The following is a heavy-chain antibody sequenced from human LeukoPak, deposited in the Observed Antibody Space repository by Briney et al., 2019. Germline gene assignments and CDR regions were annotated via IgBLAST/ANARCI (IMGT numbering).Heavy chain of an antibody. V-gene: IGHV1-18*01. J-gene: IGHJ4*02. Sequence: GASVKVSCKASGYTFTSCGFTWVRQAPGQGLEWMGWISAYNGNTDYAQKLQGRVTMTTDTSTSTAYMELRSLRSDDTAVYFCARAYYHDTSSYQGFDFWGQGTLVTVSS. CDR2: ISAYNGNT. D-gene: IGHD3-22*01. CDR3: ARAYYHDTSSYQGFDF. CDR1: GYTFTSCG.